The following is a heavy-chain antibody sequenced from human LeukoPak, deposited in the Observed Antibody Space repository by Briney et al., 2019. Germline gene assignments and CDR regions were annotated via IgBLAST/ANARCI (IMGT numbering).Heavy chain of an antibody. Sequence: PSETLSLTCTVSGGSISSYYWSWIRQPPGKGLEWIGYIYYSGSTNYNPSLKSRVTISVDTSKNQFSLKLSSVTAADTAVYYCARAPDGADGAFDIWGQGTMVTVSS. CDR2: IYYSGST. J-gene: IGHJ3*02. V-gene: IGHV4-59*01. CDR3: ARAPDGADGAFDI. CDR1: GGSISSYY. D-gene: IGHD1-14*01.